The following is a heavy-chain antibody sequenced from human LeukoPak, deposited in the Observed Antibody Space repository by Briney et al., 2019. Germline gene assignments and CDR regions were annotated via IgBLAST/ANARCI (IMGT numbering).Heavy chain of an antibody. CDR2: IYYNGST. V-gene: IGHV4-31*03. CDR3: ARDRHITIFGVVPHRWFDP. J-gene: IGHJ5*02. D-gene: IGHD3-3*01. Sequence: SETPSLTCTVSGGSVSNSGYYWSWIRQHPGKGLEWIGNIYYNGSTYYNPSLKSRLSMSVDTSKNQFSLKLSSVTAADTAVYYCARDRHITIFGVVPHRWFDPWGQGTLVTVSS. CDR1: GGSVSNSGYY.